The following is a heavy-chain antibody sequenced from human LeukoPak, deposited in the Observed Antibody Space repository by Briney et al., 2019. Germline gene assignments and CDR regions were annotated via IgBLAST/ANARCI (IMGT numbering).Heavy chain of an antibody. D-gene: IGHD6-19*01. CDR3: AKSSSGWYAY. CDR1: GFTFSSYA. V-gene: IGHV3-23*01. Sequence: GGSLRLSCAASGFTFSSYAMGWVRQAPGKGLEWVSAITASGDTTYYADSVKGRFTISRDNSKNMLYLQMNSLRAGDTAVYYCAKSSSGWYAYWGQGTLVTVSS. CDR2: ITASGDTT. J-gene: IGHJ4*02.